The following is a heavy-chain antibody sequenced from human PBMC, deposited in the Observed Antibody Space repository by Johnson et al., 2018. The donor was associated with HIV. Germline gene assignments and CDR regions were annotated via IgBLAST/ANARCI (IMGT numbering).Heavy chain of an antibody. CDR3: ASHERPTGTQEEAFDI. CDR2: IKQDGSEK. CDR1: GFTFSSYW. D-gene: IGHD1-1*01. Sequence: VQLVESGGGLVQPGGSLRLSCAASGFTFSSYWMSWVRQAPGKGLEWVANIKQDGSEKYYVDSVKGRFTISRDNAKNSLYLQMNSVRAEDTAVYYCASHERPTGTQEEAFDIWGQGTMVIVSS. J-gene: IGHJ3*02. V-gene: IGHV3-7*02.